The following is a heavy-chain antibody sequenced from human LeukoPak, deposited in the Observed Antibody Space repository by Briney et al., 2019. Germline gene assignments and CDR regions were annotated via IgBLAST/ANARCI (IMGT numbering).Heavy chain of an antibody. Sequence: GGPLRLSCVASGFSFSTHWMAWVRQPPGAGPEWVANIKQDETETYYADAVRGRFTITRDNAKNSLYLQMNSLRAEDTAVYYCARGLFGNGEDYWGQGTLVTVSS. D-gene: IGHD3-10*02. CDR3: ARGLFGNGEDY. J-gene: IGHJ4*02. CDR1: GFSFSTHW. V-gene: IGHV3-7*01. CDR2: IKQDETET.